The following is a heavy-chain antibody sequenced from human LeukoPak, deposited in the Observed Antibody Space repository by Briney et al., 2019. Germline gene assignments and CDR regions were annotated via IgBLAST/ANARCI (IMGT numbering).Heavy chain of an antibody. Sequence: GGSLRLSCAASGFTFSSYAMSWVRQAPGKGLEWVSAISSSGGSTYYADSVKGRFTISRDNSKNTLYLQMNSLRVEDTAVYYCAKDPYGYNSYYFDYWGQGTLVTVSS. J-gene: IGHJ4*02. CDR1: GFTFSSYA. D-gene: IGHD5-24*01. CDR3: AKDPYGYNSYYFDY. V-gene: IGHV3-23*01. CDR2: ISSSGGST.